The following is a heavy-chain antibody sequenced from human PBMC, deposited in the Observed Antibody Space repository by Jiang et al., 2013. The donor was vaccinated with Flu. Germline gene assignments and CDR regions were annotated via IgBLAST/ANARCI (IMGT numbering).Heavy chain of an antibody. CDR1: GDSVTAYY. D-gene: IGHD6-13*01. Sequence: GLVKPSETLSLTCTVSGDSVTAYYWSWIRQSPGKGLEWIGNINYSGSTSYNPSLKSRVTISLDTSRIQFSLKLSSVTATDTAVYYCTRRVSGSSRRDVWGQGTTVTVSS. CDR2: INYSGST. V-gene: IGHV4-59*08. J-gene: IGHJ6*02. CDR3: TRRVSGSSRRDV.